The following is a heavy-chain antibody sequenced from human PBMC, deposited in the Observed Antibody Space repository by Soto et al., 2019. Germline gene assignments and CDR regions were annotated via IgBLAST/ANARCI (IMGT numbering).Heavy chain of an antibody. CDR2: ISYDGSNK. D-gene: IGHD3-22*01. Sequence: GGSLRLSCAASGFTFSSYGMHWVRQAPGKGLEWVAVISYDGSNKYYADSVKGRFTISRDNSKNTLYLQMNSLRAEDTAVYYCASGVSYYYDSSAELRDAFDIWGQGTMVTVSS. CDR1: GFTFSSYG. CDR3: ASGVSYYYDSSAELRDAFDI. V-gene: IGHV3-30*03. J-gene: IGHJ3*02.